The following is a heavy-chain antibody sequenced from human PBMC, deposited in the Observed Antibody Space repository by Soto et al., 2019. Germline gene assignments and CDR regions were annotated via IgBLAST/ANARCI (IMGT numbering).Heavy chain of an antibody. CDR2: LNDDNGDS. V-gene: IGHV1-3*01. Sequence: QVQLVQSGAEVKKPGASVKVSCNPSGYAFTSYTMHWVRQAPGQGLEWMGWLNDDNGDSNYSQKFQGRVTITRDTPASIAYMELSSLRSEDTAVYYCARDTGSGLRVEPGIFEYWGQGTQGTVSS. CDR1: GYAFTSYT. D-gene: IGHD2-15*01. CDR3: ARDTGSGLRVEPGIFEY. J-gene: IGHJ4*02.